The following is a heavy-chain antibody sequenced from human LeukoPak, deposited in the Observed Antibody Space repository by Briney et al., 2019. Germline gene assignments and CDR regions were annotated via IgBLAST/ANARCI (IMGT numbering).Heavy chain of an antibody. D-gene: IGHD5-24*01. Sequence: PGGALRLSCAASGFTFSSYGMSWVRQAPGKGLEWVSAISGSGGSTYYADSVKGRFTISRDNAKNSLYLQMNSLRAEDTAVYYCARVGWLGFDYWGQGTLVTVSS. CDR1: GFTFSSYG. J-gene: IGHJ4*02. V-gene: IGHV3-23*01. CDR2: ISGSGGST. CDR3: ARVGWLGFDY.